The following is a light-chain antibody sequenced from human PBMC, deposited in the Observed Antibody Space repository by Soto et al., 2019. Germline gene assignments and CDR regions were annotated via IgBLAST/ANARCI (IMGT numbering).Light chain of an antibody. J-gene: IGLJ3*02. CDR1: SSNIGAGYD. CDR3: QSYDSSLSAL. Sequence: QTVVTQPPSVSGAPGQRVTIFCTGSSSNIGAGYDVHWYQQLPGTAPKLLIYGNSNRPSGVPDRFSGSKSGTSASLAITGLQAEDEADYYCQSYDSSLSALFGGGTKLTVL. CDR2: GNS. V-gene: IGLV1-40*01.